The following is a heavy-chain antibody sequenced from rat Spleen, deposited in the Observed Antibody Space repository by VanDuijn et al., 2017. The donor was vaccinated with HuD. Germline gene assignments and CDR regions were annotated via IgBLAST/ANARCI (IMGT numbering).Heavy chain of an antibody. CDR3: ARETNYIYPY. J-gene: IGHJ2*01. V-gene: IGHV3-3*01. D-gene: IGHD1-2*01. CDR1: GSSITSNY. Sequence: EVQLQESGPGLVKPSQSLSLTCSVTGSSITSNYWGWIRKFPGNKLEWMGYIDSVGSTNYNPSLRSRISIARDTSKNQFFLQVNSVIIDDTATYYCARETNYIYPYWGQGVMVTVSS. CDR2: IDSVGST.